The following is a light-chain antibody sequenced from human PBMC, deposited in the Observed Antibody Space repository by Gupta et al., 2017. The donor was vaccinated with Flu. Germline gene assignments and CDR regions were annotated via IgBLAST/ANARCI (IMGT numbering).Light chain of an antibody. J-gene: IGLJ1*01. Sequence: QSALTQPRSVSGSPRQSVTISCTATGSDIGGYNYVSWYQQHPGKAPKVMIYDVTKRPSGVPDRFSGSKSGTTAALTTSRLQAEDEADYYCCSYAGTYTVYVFGTGTKFTVL. CDR3: CSYAGTYTVYV. V-gene: IGLV2-11*01. CDR2: DVT. CDR1: GSDIGGYNY.